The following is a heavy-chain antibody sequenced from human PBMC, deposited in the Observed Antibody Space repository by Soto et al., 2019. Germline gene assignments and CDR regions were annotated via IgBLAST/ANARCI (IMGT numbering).Heavy chain of an antibody. V-gene: IGHV3-33*01. CDR1: GFTFNTYS. J-gene: IGHJ4*02. Sequence: QVQLEASGGGVVQPGRSLRLSCEASGFTFNTYSMHWVRQPPGKGLEWLAAIWYDGTQKYYADSVKGRFIIPRDNSKKTLYLEMNSLRAEDTAVYYCARAGGTTVTGLWHFDSWGQGTLVTVSS. D-gene: IGHD4-17*01. CDR2: IWYDGTQK. CDR3: ARAGGTTVTGLWHFDS.